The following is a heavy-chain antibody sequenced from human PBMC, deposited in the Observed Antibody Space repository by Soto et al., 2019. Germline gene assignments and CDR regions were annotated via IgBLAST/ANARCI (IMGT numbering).Heavy chain of an antibody. CDR2: ISGSGGST. D-gene: IGHD3-3*01. J-gene: IGHJ4*02. Sequence: PGGSLRLSCAASGFTFSSYAMSWVRQAPGKGLEWVSAISGSGGSTYYADSVKGRFTISRDNSKNTLYLQMNSLRAEDTAVYYCAIADRYYDFWSGSEGFDYWGQGTLVTVSS. CDR3: AIADRYYDFWSGSEGFDY. V-gene: IGHV3-23*01. CDR1: GFTFSSYA.